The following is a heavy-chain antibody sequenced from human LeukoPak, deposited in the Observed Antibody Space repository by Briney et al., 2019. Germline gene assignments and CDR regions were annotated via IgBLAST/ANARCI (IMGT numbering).Heavy chain of an antibody. D-gene: IGHD6-19*01. CDR2: INPNGGGT. Sequence: ASVTVSCKASGYTFTGYYIHWVRQAPEQGLEWMGWINPNGGGTNYAQKFQGRVTMTRDTSITTAYMELSRLTSDDTAVYYCAKARYTSSASVDYWGQGTLVTVSS. J-gene: IGHJ4*02. CDR1: GYTFTGYY. V-gene: IGHV1-2*02. CDR3: AKARYTSSASVDY.